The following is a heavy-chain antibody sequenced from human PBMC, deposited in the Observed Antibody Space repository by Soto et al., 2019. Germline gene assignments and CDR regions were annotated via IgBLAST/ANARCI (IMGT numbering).Heavy chain of an antibody. J-gene: IGHJ6*02. CDR3: ARDPYYDYVWGSYRPYYYYGMDV. Sequence: PSETLSLTCAVYGGSVNGYYWNWIRQPPGKGLEWIGEINHTGGTHYNPSLKSRVTMSVDTSKNQFSLKLSSVTAADTAVYYCARDPYYDYVWGSYRPYYYYGMDVWGQGTTVTVSS. V-gene: IGHV4-34*01. CDR1: GGSVNGYY. CDR2: INHTGGT. D-gene: IGHD3-16*02.